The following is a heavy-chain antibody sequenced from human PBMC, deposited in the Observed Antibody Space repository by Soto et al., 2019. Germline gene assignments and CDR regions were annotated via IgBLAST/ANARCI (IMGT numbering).Heavy chain of an antibody. V-gene: IGHV1-8*01. CDR3: VRGSEDCASASCYNF. CDR1: GYAFSSYD. J-gene: IGHJ4*02. CDR2: MNPNSGNT. D-gene: IGHD2-2*02. Sequence: QVQLIQSAAEVKEPGASVRVSCKASGYAFSSYDINWVRQASGQGLEWMGWMNPNSGNTGYAQRFQGRITMTRSTSMSTAYMELSSLRSDDTAVYYCVRGSEDCASASCYNFWGQGTLVTVSS.